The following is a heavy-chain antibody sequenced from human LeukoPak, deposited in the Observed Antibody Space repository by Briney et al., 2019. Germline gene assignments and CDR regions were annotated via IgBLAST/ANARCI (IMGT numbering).Heavy chain of an antibody. CDR2: IVVGSGNT. J-gene: IGHJ4*02. Sequence: SVKVSCKASGFTFTSSAVQWVRQARGQRLEWIGWIVVGSGNTNYAQKFQERVTITRDMSTSTAYMELSSLRSEDTAVYYCAAEGRIVGATVDYWGQGTLVTVSS. V-gene: IGHV1-58*01. D-gene: IGHD1-26*01. CDR1: GFTFTSSA. CDR3: AAEGRIVGATVDY.